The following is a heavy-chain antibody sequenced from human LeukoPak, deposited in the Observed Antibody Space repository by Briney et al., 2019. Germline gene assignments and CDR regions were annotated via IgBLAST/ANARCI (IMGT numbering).Heavy chain of an antibody. Sequence: GGSLRLSCAASGLIFSSYEMNWVRQAPGKGLEWVSYISSRGGAIYYADSLKGRFTISRDNAKNSLYLQMNSLRAEDTAVYYCAKLTEVAPTRPQGFDLWGRGTLVTVSS. D-gene: IGHD5-12*01. CDR3: AKLTEVAPTRPQGFDL. J-gene: IGHJ2*01. V-gene: IGHV3-48*03. CDR2: ISSRGGAI. CDR1: GLIFSSYE.